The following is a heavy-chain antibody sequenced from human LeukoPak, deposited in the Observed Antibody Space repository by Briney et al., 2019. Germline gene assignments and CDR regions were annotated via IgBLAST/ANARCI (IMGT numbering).Heavy chain of an antibody. J-gene: IGHJ4*02. V-gene: IGHV4-61*05. Sequence: SETLSLTCTVSGGSISSSSYYWGWIRQPPGKGLEWIGYIYYSGSTNYNPSLKSRVTISVDTSKNQFSLKLSSVTAADTAVYYCARGLYDSSGYLVDYWGQGTLVTVSS. D-gene: IGHD3-22*01. CDR1: GGSISSSSYY. CDR3: ARGLYDSSGYLVDY. CDR2: IYYSGST.